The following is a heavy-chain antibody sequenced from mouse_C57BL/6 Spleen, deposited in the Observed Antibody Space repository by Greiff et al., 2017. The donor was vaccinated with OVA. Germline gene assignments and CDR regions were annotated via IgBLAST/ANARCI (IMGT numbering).Heavy chain of an antibody. V-gene: IGHV1-64*01. CDR2: IHPNSGST. CDR3: ARLHYYGSSYEYFDV. Sequence: VQLQQPGAELVKPGASVKLSCKASGYTFTSYWMHWVKQRPGQGLEWIGMIHPNSGSTNYNEKFKSKATLTVDKSSSTAYMQLSSLTSEDSAVYYCARLHYYGSSYEYFDVWGTGTTVTVSS. J-gene: IGHJ1*03. CDR1: GYTFTSYW. D-gene: IGHD1-1*01.